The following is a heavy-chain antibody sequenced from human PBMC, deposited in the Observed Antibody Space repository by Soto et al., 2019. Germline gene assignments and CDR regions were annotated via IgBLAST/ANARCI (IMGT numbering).Heavy chain of an antibody. J-gene: IGHJ2*01. CDR2: INAGNGNT. D-gene: IGHD1-26*01. CDR3: AGGGSLYWYFDL. CDR1: GYTFTSYA. Sequence: QVQLVQSGAEVKKPGASVKVSCKASGYTFTSYAMHWVRQAPGQRLEWMGWINAGNGNTKYSQKFQGRVTITRDKSASTAYMELSSLRYEDTAVYYCAGGGSLYWYFDLWGRGTLVTVSS. V-gene: IGHV1-3*01.